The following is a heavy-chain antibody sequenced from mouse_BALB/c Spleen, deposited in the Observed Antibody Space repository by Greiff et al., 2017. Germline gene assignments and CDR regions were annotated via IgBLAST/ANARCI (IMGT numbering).Heavy chain of an antibody. V-gene: IGHV1-77*01. CDR1: GYTFTDYY. J-gene: IGHJ1*01. D-gene: IGHD2-4*01. Sequence: QVHVKQSGAELARPGASVKLSCKASGYTFTDYYINWVKQRTGQGLEWIGEIYPGSGNTYYNEKFKGKATLTADKSSSTAYMQLSSLTSEDSAVYFCARRGGLRFDVWGAGTTVTVSS. CDR2: IYPGSGNT. CDR3: ARRGGLRFDV.